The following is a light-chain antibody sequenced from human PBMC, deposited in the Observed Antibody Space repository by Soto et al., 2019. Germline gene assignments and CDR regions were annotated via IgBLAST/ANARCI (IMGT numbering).Light chain of an antibody. CDR1: QSISRS. Sequence: DIQMTQSPSTLSASVGDRVTITCRASQSISRSLAWYQQKPGKAPNLLIFDASSLEGGVPSRFSGSGFGTEFTLTITNLQPADFATYYCQQYSDLLLSFGQGTTVDFK. V-gene: IGKV1-5*01. CDR2: DAS. J-gene: IGKJ3*01. CDR3: QQYSDLLLS.